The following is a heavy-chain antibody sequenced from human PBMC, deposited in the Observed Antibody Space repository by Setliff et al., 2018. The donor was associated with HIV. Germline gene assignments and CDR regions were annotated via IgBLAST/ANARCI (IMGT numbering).Heavy chain of an antibody. V-gene: IGHV4-61*02. J-gene: IGHJ4*02. CDR2: IYNSGST. CDR3: ARRGDGYILDY. CDR1: GGSISSGSYY. Sequence: SETLSLTCSVSGGSISSGSYYWSWIRQPAGKGLEWIGRIYNSGSTIYNPSLKSRVTLSLDTSKNQFSLKLSSVTAADTAVYYCARRGDGYILDYWGRGTLVTVSS. D-gene: IGHD3-10*01.